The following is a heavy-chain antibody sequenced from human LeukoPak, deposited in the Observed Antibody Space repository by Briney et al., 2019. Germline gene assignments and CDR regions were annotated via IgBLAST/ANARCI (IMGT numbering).Heavy chain of an antibody. CDR2: IYPGDSVT. J-gene: IGHJ6*03. V-gene: IGHV5-51*01. CDR1: GYSFTSYW. D-gene: IGHD3-10*01. CDR3: ARHKAGMVRGVILPYYYMDV. Sequence: GESLKISCKGSGYSFTSYWIGWVRQMPGKGMEWMGIIYPGDSVTRYSPSFQGPVTISADKSIGTAYLQWSSLKASDTAMYYCARHKAGMVRGVILPYYYMDVWGKGTTVTVSS.